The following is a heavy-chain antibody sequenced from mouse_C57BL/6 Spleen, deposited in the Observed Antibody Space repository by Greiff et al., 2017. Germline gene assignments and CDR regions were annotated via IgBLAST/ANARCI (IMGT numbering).Heavy chain of an antibody. J-gene: IGHJ2*01. D-gene: IGHD1-1*01. CDR2: INYDGST. CDR3: ARRDSGSSYAYYFDY. V-gene: IGHV3-6*01. Sequence: EVQLQESGPGLVKPSQSLSLTCSVTGYSITSGYYWYWIRQFPGNKLEWMGYINYDGSTNYNPSLKKRISITRDKSTNQFFLKLNSVTTEDAATYYCARRDSGSSYAYYFDYWGQGTTLTVSS. CDR1: GYSITSGYY.